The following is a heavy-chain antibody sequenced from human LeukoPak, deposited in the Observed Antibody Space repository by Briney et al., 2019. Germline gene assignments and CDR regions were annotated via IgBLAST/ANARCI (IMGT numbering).Heavy chain of an antibody. CDR1: GGSISGGGYS. D-gene: IGHD6-19*01. J-gene: IGHJ4*02. CDR3: ARFSSGWQYYFDY. V-gene: IGHV4-30-2*01. CDR2: IYHSGST. Sequence: SQTLSLTCAVSGGSISGGGYSWSWIRQPPGKGLEWIGYIYHSGSTYYNPSLKSRVTISVDRSKNQFSLKLSSVTAADTAVYYRARFSSGWQYYFDYWGQGTLVTVSS.